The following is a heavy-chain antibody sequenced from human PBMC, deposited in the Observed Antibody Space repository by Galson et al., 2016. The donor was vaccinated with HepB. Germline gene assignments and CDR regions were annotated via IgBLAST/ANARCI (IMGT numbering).Heavy chain of an antibody. CDR3: ARNDYLTPYYYYGMDV. CDR1: GFTFSSYA. Sequence: SLRLSCAASGFTFSSYAMHWVRQAPGKGLEWLAVISYGGRNEYYADSVKGRFTVSRDDSKNTLYLQMNSLRPEDTAVYYCARNDYLTPYYYYGMDVWGQGTTVTVSS. V-gene: IGHV3-30-3*01. J-gene: IGHJ6*02. D-gene: IGHD4-11*01. CDR2: ISYGGRNE.